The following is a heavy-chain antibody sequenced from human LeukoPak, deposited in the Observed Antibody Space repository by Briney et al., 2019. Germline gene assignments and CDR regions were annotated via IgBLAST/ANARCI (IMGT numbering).Heavy chain of an antibody. CDR2: ISGSGGNT. CDR3: ARTTEGGYTYDYFYYYYMDV. J-gene: IGHJ6*03. V-gene: IGHV3-23*01. D-gene: IGHD5-18*01. Sequence: GGSLRLSCAASGFIFSNYGMHWVRQAPGKGLEWVSAISGSGGNTYYADSVKGRFTISRDNSKNTLYLQMNSLRAEDTAVYYCARTTEGGYTYDYFYYYYMDVWGKGTTVTISS. CDR1: GFIFSNYG.